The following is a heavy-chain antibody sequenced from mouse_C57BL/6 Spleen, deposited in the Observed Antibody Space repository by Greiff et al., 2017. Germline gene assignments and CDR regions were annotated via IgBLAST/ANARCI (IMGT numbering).Heavy chain of an antibody. V-gene: IGHV1-50*01. D-gene: IGHD3-2*02. Sequence: QVQLQQPGAELVKPGASVKLSCKASGYTFTSYWMQWVKQRPGQGLEWIGEIDPSDCYTNYNQKFKAKATLTVDTSSSTAYMQLSSLTSEDSAVYYCARYGGSSGYTSFECWGKGTTLTVSS. CDR3: ARYGGSSGYTSFEC. J-gene: IGHJ2*01. CDR1: GYTFTSYW. CDR2: IDPSDCYT.